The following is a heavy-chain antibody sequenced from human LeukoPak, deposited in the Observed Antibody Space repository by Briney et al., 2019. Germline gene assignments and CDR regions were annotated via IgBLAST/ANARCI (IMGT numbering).Heavy chain of an antibody. D-gene: IGHD6-19*01. V-gene: IGHV3-9*01. J-gene: IGHJ4*02. Sequence: SGGSLRLSCAASGFTFDDYAMHWVRQAPGKGLEWVSGISWNSGSIGYADSVKGRFTISRDNAKNSLYLQMNSLRAEDTAVYYCAKGDSSGWYAMGAFDYWGQGTLVTVSS. CDR3: AKGDSSGWYAMGAFDY. CDR1: GFTFDDYA. CDR2: ISWNSGSI.